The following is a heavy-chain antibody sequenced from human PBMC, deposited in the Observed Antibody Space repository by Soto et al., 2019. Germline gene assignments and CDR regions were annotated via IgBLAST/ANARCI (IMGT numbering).Heavy chain of an antibody. J-gene: IGHJ3*02. CDR2: IYYSGST. Sequence: SETLSLTCTVSGGSISSGGYYWSWIRQHPGKGLEWIGYIYYSGSTYYNPSLKSRVTISVDTSKNQFSLKLSSVTAADTAVYYCARIDFGVVIVAFDIWGQGTMVTVSS. CDR1: GGSISSGGYY. V-gene: IGHV4-31*03. CDR3: ARIDFGVVIVAFDI. D-gene: IGHD3-3*01.